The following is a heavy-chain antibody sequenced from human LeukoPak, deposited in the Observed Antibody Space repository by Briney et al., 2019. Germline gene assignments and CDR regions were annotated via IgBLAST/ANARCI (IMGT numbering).Heavy chain of an antibody. J-gene: IGHJ3*02. CDR1: GVIFSSYT. Sequence: SVKVSCKASGVIFSSYTFSWVRQAPGQGLEWMGGIIPIFGTANYAQKFQGRVTITADESTSTAYMELSSLRSEDTAVYYCAREGEIRSRGAFDIWGQGTMVTVSS. CDR3: AREGEIRSRGAFDI. D-gene: IGHD3-10*01. CDR2: IIPIFGTA. V-gene: IGHV1-69*13.